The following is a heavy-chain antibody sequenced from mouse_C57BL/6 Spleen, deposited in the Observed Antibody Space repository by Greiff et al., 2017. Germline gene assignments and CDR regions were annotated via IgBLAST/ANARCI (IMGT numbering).Heavy chain of an antibody. V-gene: IGHV1-39*01. CDR1: GYSFTDSN. J-gene: IGHJ4*01. Sequence: EVQLVESGPDLVKPGASVKISCKASGYSFTDSNMYWVKQSNGQSLEWIGIINPNYGTTNYNQSFKGKATLTVDQSSSTAYMQLNSLTSEDSAVYYCARRDYALDYWGQGTSVTVSS. CDR2: INPNYGTT. CDR3: ARRDYALDY.